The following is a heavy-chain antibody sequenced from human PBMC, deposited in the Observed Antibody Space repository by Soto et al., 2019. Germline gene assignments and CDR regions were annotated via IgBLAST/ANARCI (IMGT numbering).Heavy chain of an antibody. CDR1: GDSISSSYY. D-gene: IGHD2-21*01. CDR3: ARLPVVVIALGYFNP. Sequence: SETLSLTCTVSGDSISSSYYWGWVRQPPGKGLECIGAVYYTGFTYYNPSLKSRLTISLDTSKNQFSLRLSSVTAADTAIYYCARLPVVVIALGYFNPWGPGTLVTVSS. J-gene: IGHJ5*02. CDR2: VYYTGFT. V-gene: IGHV4-39*01.